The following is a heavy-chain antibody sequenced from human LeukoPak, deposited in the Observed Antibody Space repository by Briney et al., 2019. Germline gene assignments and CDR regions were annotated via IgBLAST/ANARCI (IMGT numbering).Heavy chain of an antibody. CDR3: ARDYYDSSGQQDY. J-gene: IGHJ4*02. CDR2: IKQDGSEK. D-gene: IGHD3-22*01. Sequence: GGSLRLSCAASGFTFSSYWMSWVRQAPGKGLGWVANIKQDGSEKYYVDSVKGRFTISRDNAKNSLYLQMNSLRAEDTAVYYCARDYYDSSGQQDYWGQGTLVTVSS. V-gene: IGHV3-7*01. CDR1: GFTFSSYW.